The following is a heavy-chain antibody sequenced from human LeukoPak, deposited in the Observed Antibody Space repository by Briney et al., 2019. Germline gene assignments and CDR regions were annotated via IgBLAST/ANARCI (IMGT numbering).Heavy chain of an antibody. D-gene: IGHD4-17*01. CDR3: ARAFEATVTSYYYYYMDV. CDR2: MNPNSGNT. V-gene: IGHV1-8*03. Sequence: ASVKVSCKASGYTFTSHDSSWVRQATGQGLEWMGWMNPNSGNTGYAQKFQGRATFARNTSISTAYMELSSLRSEDTAVYYWARAFEATVTSYYYYYMDVWGKGTTVTPSS. CDR1: GYTFTSHD. J-gene: IGHJ6*03.